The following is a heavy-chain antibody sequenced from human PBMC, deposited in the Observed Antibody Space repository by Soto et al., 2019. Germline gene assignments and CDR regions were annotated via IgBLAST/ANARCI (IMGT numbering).Heavy chain of an antibody. CDR1: GFTFSSYA. V-gene: IGHV3-23*01. Sequence: GGSLRLSCAASGFTFSSYAMSWVRQAPGKGLEWVSAISGSGGGTYYADSGKGRLTISRDNSKNTLYLQMNSLRAEDTAVYYCANTHNYYGMDVWGQGTTVTVSS. J-gene: IGHJ6*02. CDR2: ISGSGGGT. CDR3: ANTHNYYGMDV.